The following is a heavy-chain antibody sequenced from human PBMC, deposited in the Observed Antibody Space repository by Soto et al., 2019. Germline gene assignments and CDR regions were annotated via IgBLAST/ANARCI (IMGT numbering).Heavy chain of an antibody. Sequence: PSETLSLTCTVSSGSFRSYYWSWIRQPPGKGLEWIGYIYHSGSTNYNPSLKSRVTISVDTSKNQFSLKLSSVTAADTAVYYCARASPHYYDSSGPIDYWGQGTLVTVSS. J-gene: IGHJ4*02. CDR3: ARASPHYYDSSGPIDY. CDR1: SGSFRSYY. CDR2: IYHSGST. D-gene: IGHD3-22*01. V-gene: IGHV4-59*01.